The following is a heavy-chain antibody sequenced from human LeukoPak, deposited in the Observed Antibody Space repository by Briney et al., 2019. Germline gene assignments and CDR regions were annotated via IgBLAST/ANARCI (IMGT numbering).Heavy chain of an antibody. D-gene: IGHD2-2*01. J-gene: IGHJ3*01. V-gene: IGHV3-23*01. CDR2: ISGSGGST. CDR1: GFTFSDYY. Sequence: AGGSLRLSCAASGFTFSDYYMSWIRQAPGKGLEWVSAISGSGGSTYYADSVKGRSTISRDNSKNTLYLQMNSLRAEDTAVYYCARGGDFGVPAPLGSDCFDLWGQGTMVTVSS. CDR3: ARGGDFGVPAPLGSDCFDL.